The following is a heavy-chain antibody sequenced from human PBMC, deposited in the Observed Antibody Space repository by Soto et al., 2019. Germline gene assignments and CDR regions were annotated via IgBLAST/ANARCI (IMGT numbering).Heavy chain of an antibody. CDR3: AKGDCSGGRCYRGFDY. V-gene: IGHV3-23*01. CDR2: VSASGSIT. D-gene: IGHD2-15*01. CDR1: GFTFSSYD. Sequence: EVQVLESGGGLVQPGGSMRLSCAASGFTFSSYDMSWVRKAPGKGLEWVSGVSASGSITSYGDSAKGRFTITRDNAKNTVFLKMSSLRAEDTAVSFCAKGDCSGGRCYRGFDYWGQGTLVTVSS. J-gene: IGHJ4*02.